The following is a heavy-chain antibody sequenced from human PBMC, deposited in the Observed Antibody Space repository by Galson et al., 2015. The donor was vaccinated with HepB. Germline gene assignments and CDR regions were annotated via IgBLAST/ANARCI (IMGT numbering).Heavy chain of an antibody. V-gene: IGHV1-69*06. CDR2: IIPIFGTT. D-gene: IGHD6-13*01. CDR1: GGTFSTYT. CDR3: AGQQLVQGLDY. J-gene: IGHJ4*01. Sequence: SVKVSCKASGGTFSTYTITWARQAPGQGLEWMGGIIPIFGTTNYAQKFQDRVTITADKSTDTVYMELSSLRSEDTAVYYCAGQQLVQGLDYWGHGTLVTVSS.